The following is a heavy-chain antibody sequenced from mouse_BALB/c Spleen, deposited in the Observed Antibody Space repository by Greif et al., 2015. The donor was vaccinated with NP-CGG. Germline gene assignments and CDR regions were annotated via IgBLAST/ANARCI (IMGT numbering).Heavy chain of an antibody. CDR2: ISSGSSTI. CDR3: ARRDSGGYYAMDY. V-gene: IGHV5-17*02. J-gene: IGHJ4*01. D-gene: IGHD3-3*01. Sequence: EVQLVESGGGLVQPGGSRKLSCAASGFTFSSFGMHWVRQAPEKGLEWVAYISSGSSTIYYADTVKGRFTISRDNPKNTLFLQMTSLRSEDTAMYYCARRDSGGYYAMDYWGQGTSVTVSS. CDR1: GFTFSSFG.